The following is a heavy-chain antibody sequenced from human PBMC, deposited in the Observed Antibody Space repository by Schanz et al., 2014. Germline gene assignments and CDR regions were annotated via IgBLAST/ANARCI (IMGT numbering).Heavy chain of an antibody. CDR1: GGSFRGYF. J-gene: IGHJ4*02. CDR2: ISHVGST. D-gene: IGHD3-10*01. Sequence: QVQLQQWGAGLLKPSETLSLTCAVSGGSFRGYFWTWIRQPPGKGLEWIGDISHVGSTNYNPSLQCRLPLSVDSSQTQFSLNMPSVTAADTAVYFCARARRITSFRGIVFGYWGQGSLVTVSS. V-gene: IGHV4-34*02. CDR3: ARARRITSFRGIVFGY.